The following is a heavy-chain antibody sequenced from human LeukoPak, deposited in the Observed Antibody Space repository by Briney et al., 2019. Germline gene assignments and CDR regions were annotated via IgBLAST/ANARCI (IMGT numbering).Heavy chain of an antibody. CDR2: IYYSGST. V-gene: IGHV4-39*07. CDR1: GGSISSSSYY. D-gene: IGHD4-17*01. Sequence: SETLSLTCTVSGGSISSSSYYWGWIRQPPGKGLEWIGSIYYSGSTYYNPSLKSRVTISVDTSKNQFSLKLSSVTAADTAVYYCARDDPDYGDYYYYGMDVWGQGTTVTVSS. CDR3: ARDDPDYGDYYYYGMDV. J-gene: IGHJ6*02.